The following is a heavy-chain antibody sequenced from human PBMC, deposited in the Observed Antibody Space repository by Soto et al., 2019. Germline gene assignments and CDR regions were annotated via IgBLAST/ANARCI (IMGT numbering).Heavy chain of an antibody. D-gene: IGHD5-12*01. J-gene: IGHJ6*02. CDR1: GYTFTSYG. CDR2: ISAYSGNT. Sequence: ASVKVSCKASGYTFTSYGISWVRQAPGQGLEWMGWISAYSGNTNYAQKLQGRVTMTTDTSTSTAYMELRSLRSDDTAVYYCARARWLQLRYYYGMDVWGQGTTVTVSS. V-gene: IGHV1-18*04. CDR3: ARARWLQLRYYYGMDV.